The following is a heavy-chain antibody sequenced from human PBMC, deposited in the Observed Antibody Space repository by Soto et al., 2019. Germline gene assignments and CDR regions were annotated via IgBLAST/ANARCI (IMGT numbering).Heavy chain of an antibody. Sequence: QVQLVQSGAEVKKPGASVKVSCKASGYTFTSYAMHWVRKAPGQRLEWMGWINAGNGNTKYSQKFQGRVTITRDTSASTAYMELSSLRSEDTAVYYCARDAGYCSGGSCYSRGNWFDPWGQGTLVTVSS. CDR2: INAGNGNT. CDR3: ARDAGYCSGGSCYSRGNWFDP. V-gene: IGHV1-3*01. CDR1: GYTFTSYA. D-gene: IGHD2-15*01. J-gene: IGHJ5*02.